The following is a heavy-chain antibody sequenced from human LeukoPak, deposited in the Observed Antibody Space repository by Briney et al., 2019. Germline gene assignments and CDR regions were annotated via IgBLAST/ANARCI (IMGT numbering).Heavy chain of an antibody. J-gene: IGHJ3*02. CDR3: AREYAGTQRITMIVGKGPHGAFDI. V-gene: IGHV3-11*06. CDR1: GFTFSDYY. CDR2: ISSSSSYT. Sequence: PGGSLRLSCAASGFTFSDYYMSWIRQAPGKGLEWVSYISSSSSYTNYADSVKGRFTISRDNAKNSLYLQMNSLRAEDTAVYYCAREYAGTQRITMIVGKGPHGAFDIWGQGTMVTVSS. D-gene: IGHD3-22*01.